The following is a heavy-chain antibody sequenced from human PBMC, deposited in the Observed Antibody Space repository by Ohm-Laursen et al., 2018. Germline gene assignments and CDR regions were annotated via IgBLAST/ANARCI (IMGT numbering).Heavy chain of an antibody. D-gene: IGHD3-22*01. V-gene: IGHV2-70*11. J-gene: IGHJ3*02. CDR2: IDWDDDK. CDR3: ARIPDYDSSGHDAFDI. CDR1: GFSLSTSGMC. Sequence: PTQTLTLTFTFSGFSLSTSGMCVSWIRQPPGKALEWLARIDWDDDKYYSTSLKTRLTISKDTSKNQVVLTMTNMDPVDTATYYCARIPDYDSSGHDAFDIWGQGTMVTVSS.